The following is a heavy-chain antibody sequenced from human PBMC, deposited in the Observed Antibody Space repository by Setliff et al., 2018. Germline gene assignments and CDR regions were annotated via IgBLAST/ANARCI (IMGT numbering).Heavy chain of an antibody. J-gene: IGHJ6*02. CDR1: GFSLSNARMG. CDR3: ARMMVRGVIRYYYYGMDV. CDR2: IFSNDEK. D-gene: IGHD3-10*01. V-gene: IGHV2-26*01. Sequence: SGPTLVNPTQTLTLTCTFSGFSLSNARMGVSWIRQPPGKALEWLAHIFSNDEKSYSTSLKSRLTISKDTSKSQVVLTMTNMDPVDTATYYCARMMVRGVIRYYYYGMDVWGQGTTVTVSS.